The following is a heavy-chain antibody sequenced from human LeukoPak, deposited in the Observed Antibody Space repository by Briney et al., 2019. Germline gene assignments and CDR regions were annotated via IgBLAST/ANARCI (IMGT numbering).Heavy chain of an antibody. CDR1: GFTFSSYA. CDR2: ISGSGGST. V-gene: IGHV3-23*01. D-gene: IGHD3-10*01. J-gene: IGHJ3*02. Sequence: GGSPRLSCAASGFTFSSYAMSWVRQAPGKGLEWVSAISGSGGSTYYADSVKGRFTISRDNSKNTLYLQMNSLRAEDTAVYYCAKAGTPPGGAFDIWGQGTMVTVSS. CDR3: AKAGTPPGGAFDI.